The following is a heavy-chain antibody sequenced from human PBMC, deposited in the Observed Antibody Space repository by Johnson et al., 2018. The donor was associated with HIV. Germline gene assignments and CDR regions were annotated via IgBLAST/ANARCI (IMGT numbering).Heavy chain of an antibody. Sequence: VQLVESGGGLVKPGGSLRLSCAVSGFTFNNAWMSWVRQAPGKGLEWVGRIKRKTDGGTTDYAAPVKGRFTISRDDSKNTLYLQMNSLKTEDTAVYYCAKVRWCGDCLDAFDIWGQGTMVTVSS. J-gene: IGHJ3*02. CDR1: GFTFNNAW. D-gene: IGHD2-21*02. CDR2: IKRKTDGGTT. V-gene: IGHV3-15*01. CDR3: AKVRWCGDCLDAFDI.